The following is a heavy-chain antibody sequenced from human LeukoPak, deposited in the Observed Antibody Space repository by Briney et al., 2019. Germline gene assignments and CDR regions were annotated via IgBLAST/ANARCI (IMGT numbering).Heavy chain of an antibody. CDR3: ARADYGSDRAYYFDY. Sequence: SETLSLTCTVSGGSISSSRYYWGWIRQPPGKGLEWIGSVYYSGSTFYNPSLKSRVTISVDTSKNQFSLKLSSVTAADTAVYYCARADYGSDRAYYFDYWGRGTLVTVSS. CDR2: VYYSGST. J-gene: IGHJ4*02. V-gene: IGHV4-39*01. CDR1: GGSISSSRYY. D-gene: IGHD4-17*01.